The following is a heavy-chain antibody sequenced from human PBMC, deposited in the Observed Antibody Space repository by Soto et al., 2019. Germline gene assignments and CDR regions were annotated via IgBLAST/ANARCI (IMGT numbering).Heavy chain of an antibody. CDR1: GYTFTMYY. Sequence: ASLKVSCKASGYTFTMYYMHGVRQTGVQRREGMGIINPSGGSTSYAQKFQGRVTMTRDTSTSTVYMELSSLRSEDTAVYYCARGTDYYDSSGRYYYYGMDVWGQGTTVTVSS. V-gene: IGHV1-46*01. CDR3: ARGTDYYDSSGRYYYYGMDV. D-gene: IGHD3-22*01. CDR2: INPSGGST. J-gene: IGHJ6*02.